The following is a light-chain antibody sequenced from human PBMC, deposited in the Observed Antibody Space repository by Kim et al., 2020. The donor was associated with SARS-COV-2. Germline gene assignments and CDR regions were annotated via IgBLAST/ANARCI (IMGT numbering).Light chain of an antibody. Sequence: EIVMTQSPATLSVSPGERATLSCRASQSTSTNLAWYQHKPGQAPRLLISDSSTRATGITARFSGSGSVTEFTLTISSLQSEDFALYYCQQYNDWPWTFGPGTKVYIK. CDR1: QSTSTN. J-gene: IGKJ1*01. V-gene: IGKV3-15*01. CDR2: DSS. CDR3: QQYNDWPWT.